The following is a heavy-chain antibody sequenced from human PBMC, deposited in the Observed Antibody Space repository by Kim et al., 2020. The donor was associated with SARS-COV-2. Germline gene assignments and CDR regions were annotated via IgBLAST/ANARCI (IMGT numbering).Heavy chain of an antibody. CDR1: GGSISSSSYY. CDR2: IYYSGST. J-gene: IGHJ5*02. Sequence: SETLSLTCTVSGGSISSSSYYWGWIRQPPGKGLEWIGSIYYSGSTYYNPSLKSRVTISVDTSKNQFSLKLSSVTAADTAVYYCARHAKYIFVPAAILAFDPWGQGTLVTVSS. V-gene: IGHV4-39*01. D-gene: IGHD2-2*01. CDR3: ARHAKYIFVPAAILAFDP.